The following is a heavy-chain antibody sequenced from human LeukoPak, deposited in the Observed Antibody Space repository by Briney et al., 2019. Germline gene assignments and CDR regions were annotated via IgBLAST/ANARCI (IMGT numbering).Heavy chain of an antibody. CDR1: GFTFSDYY. CDR3: VTSPDYDFWSWVY. J-gene: IGHJ4*02. D-gene: IGHD3-3*01. V-gene: IGHV3-11*01. Sequence: PGGSLRLSCAASGFTFSDYYMSWIRQAPGKGLEWVSYISSSGSTIYYADSVKGRFTISRDNAKNSLYLQMNSLRAEDMALYYCVTSPDYDFWSWVYWGQGTLVTVSS. CDR2: ISSSGSTI.